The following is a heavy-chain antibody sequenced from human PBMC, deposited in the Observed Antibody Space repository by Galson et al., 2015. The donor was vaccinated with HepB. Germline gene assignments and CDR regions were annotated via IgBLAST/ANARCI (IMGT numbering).Heavy chain of an antibody. CDR2: IRNDGTDK. V-gene: IGHV3-30*02. J-gene: IGHJ4*02. CDR3: ARDYGSWSYSLDY. Sequence: SLRLSCATSGFTFSHYGMHWVRQAPGKGLEWVAFIRNDGTDKYYADSVKGRFTIPRDDSKNTVYVQVNSLRTEDTAVYYCARDYGSWSYSLDYWGQGTLVTVSS. CDR1: GFTFSHYG. D-gene: IGHD3-10*01.